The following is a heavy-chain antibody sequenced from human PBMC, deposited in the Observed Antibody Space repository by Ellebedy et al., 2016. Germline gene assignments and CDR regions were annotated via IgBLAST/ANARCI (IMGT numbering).Heavy chain of an antibody. CDR1: GGSISSGAYY. Sequence: SETLSLXXTFSGGSISSGAYYWSCVRQHPGKGVEWIGYTHLSGGTYYNPSLKSRLAISVDTSKYQLSLKLSSVTAADTAVYYCARDINGDSAFDYWGQGTLVTVSS. J-gene: IGHJ4*02. D-gene: IGHD4-17*01. CDR3: ARDINGDSAFDY. CDR2: THLSGGT. V-gene: IGHV4-31*03.